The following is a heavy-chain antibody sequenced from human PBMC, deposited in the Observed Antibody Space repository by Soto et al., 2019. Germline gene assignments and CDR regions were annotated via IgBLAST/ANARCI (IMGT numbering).Heavy chain of an antibody. V-gene: IGHV4-59*08. CDR1: GGSISSYY. D-gene: IGHD6-6*01. CDR2: IYYSGST. J-gene: IGHJ6*03. CDR3: ARNSARPLWHYYYSYMAF. Sequence: SETLSLTCTVSGGSISSYYWSWIRQPPGKGLEWIGYIYYSGSTNYNPSLKSRVTISVDTSKNQFSLKLSSVTAADTAVYYCARNSARPLWHYYYSYMAFGGKGTTVPVSS.